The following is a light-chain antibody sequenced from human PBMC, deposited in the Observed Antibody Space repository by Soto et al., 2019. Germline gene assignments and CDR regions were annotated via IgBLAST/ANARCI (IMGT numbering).Light chain of an antibody. Sequence: EIVLTQSPATLSLSPGERAALSCRASQNVGSAYLAWYQQKSGQTPRLIIYGTTGRAAGVTDRFSGSGSGTDFTLTINRLEPEDFAVYYCQHYGTSPWTFGQGTKVEIK. CDR2: GTT. V-gene: IGKV3-20*01. J-gene: IGKJ1*01. CDR3: QHYGTSPWT. CDR1: QNVGSAY.